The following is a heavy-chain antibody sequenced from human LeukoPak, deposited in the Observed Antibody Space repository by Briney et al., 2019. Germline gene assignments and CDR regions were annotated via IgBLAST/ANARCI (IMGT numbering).Heavy chain of an antibody. D-gene: IGHD2-2*01. CDR2: ISSNGGST. V-gene: IGHV3-64*01. CDR3: SRGYCSSTGCYSTAINY. CDR1: GFTFNSYA. J-gene: IGHJ4*02. Sequence: GGSLRLSCAASGFTFNSYAMHWVRQAPGKGLEYVSAISSNGGSTYYANSVKGRFTISRDNSKNTLYLQMGSLRAEDMAGYYCSRGYCSSTGCYSTAINYWGQGTLVTVSS.